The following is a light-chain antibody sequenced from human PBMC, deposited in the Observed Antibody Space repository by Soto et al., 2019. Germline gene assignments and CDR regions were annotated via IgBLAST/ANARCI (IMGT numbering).Light chain of an antibody. Sequence: QSVLTQPPSVSGCPGQSVTISCTGTTSDIGGYKYVSWYQQLPGKAPKLMIFDVTKRPSGVPDRFSGSNSGNTASLTISGLQAEDEAIYYCCSYARTTHVFGTGTKVTVL. CDR1: TSDIGGYKY. CDR3: CSYARTTHV. V-gene: IGLV2-11*01. CDR2: DVT. J-gene: IGLJ1*01.